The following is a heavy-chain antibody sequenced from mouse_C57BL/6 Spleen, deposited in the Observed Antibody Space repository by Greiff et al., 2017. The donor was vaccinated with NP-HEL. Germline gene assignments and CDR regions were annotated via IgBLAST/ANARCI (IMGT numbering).Heavy chain of an antibody. V-gene: IGHV1-55*01. J-gene: IGHJ1*03. CDR3: ARRITTEDWYFDV. CDR2: IYPGSGST. CDR1: GYTFTSYW. D-gene: IGHD1-1*01. Sequence: QVQLQQSGAELVKPGASVKMSCKASGYTFTSYWITWVKQRPGQGLEWIGDIYPGSGSTNYNEKFKSKATLTVDTSSSTAYMQLSSLTSEDSAVYYCARRITTEDWYFDVWGTGTTVTVSS.